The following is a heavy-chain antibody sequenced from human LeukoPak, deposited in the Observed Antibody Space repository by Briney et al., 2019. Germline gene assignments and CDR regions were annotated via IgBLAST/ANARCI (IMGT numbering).Heavy chain of an antibody. D-gene: IGHD6-19*01. J-gene: IGHJ4*02. CDR2: ISAYNGNT. Sequence: GASVRVSSKASGDTFTIYGISWVRQAPGEGRERMGWISAYNGNTNYAQKLQGRVTMTTDTSTSTAYMELRSLRSDDTAVYYCARVAVAGTFDYWGQGTLVTVSS. CDR1: GDTFTIYG. CDR3: ARVAVAGTFDY. V-gene: IGHV1-18*01.